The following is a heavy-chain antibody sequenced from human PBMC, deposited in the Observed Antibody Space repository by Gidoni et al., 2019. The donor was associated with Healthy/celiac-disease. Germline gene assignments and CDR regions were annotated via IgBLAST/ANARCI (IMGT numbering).Heavy chain of an antibody. D-gene: IGHD3-22*01. Sequence: QVQLVQSGAEVKKPGASVKVSCKASGYTFTRYGISWVRQAPGQGLEWMGWISAYDGNTNYAQKLQGRVTMTTDTSTSTAYMELRSLRSDDTAVYYCAKHYDSSGYLDAFDIWGQGTMVTVSS. CDR1: GYTFTRYG. CDR2: ISAYDGNT. J-gene: IGHJ3*02. V-gene: IGHV1-18*01. CDR3: AKHYDSSGYLDAFDI.